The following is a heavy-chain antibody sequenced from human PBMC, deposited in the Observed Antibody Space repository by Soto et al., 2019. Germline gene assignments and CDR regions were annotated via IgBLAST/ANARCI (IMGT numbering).Heavy chain of an antibody. CDR2: IDPGGGST. J-gene: IGHJ6*02. CDR1: GDTFSSYY. Sequence: QVQLVQSGAEVKKSGASVKISCKASGDTFSSYYMHWVQQAPGQGLEWMGIIDPGGGSTRYAQKFQGRVTMTRDTSTSTVYMEVSSLRFEDTAVYYCASRQEYYYGMDVWGQGTTVTVSS. CDR3: ASRQEYYYGMDV. V-gene: IGHV1-46*01.